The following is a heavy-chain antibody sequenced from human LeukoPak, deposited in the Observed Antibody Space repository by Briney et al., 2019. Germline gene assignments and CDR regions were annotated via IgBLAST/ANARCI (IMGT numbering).Heavy chain of an antibody. D-gene: IGHD3-9*01. CDR2: IYSGGST. CDR3: ARAPKNYDILTGFDY. J-gene: IGHJ4*02. Sequence: GGSLRLSCAASGFTFSSYAMNWVRQAPGKGLEWVSVIYSGGSTYYADSVKGRFTISRDNSENTLYLQMNSLRAEDTAVYYCARAPKNYDILTGFDYWGQGTLVTVSS. V-gene: IGHV3-53*01. CDR1: GFTFSSYA.